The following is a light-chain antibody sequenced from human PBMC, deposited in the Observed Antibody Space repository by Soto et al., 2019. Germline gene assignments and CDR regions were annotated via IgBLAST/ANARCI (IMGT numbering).Light chain of an antibody. CDR2: AAS. CDR3: QQSYSTPPT. CDR1: QSISSY. Sequence: DIQMTQSPSSLSASVGDRVTITCRASQSISSYLNWYQQKPGKAPKLLIYAASSLQSGVPSRLSGSGSGTDLTLTITSLQPEDFATYYCQQSYSTPPTFGQGTKVEIK. V-gene: IGKV1-39*01. J-gene: IGKJ1*01.